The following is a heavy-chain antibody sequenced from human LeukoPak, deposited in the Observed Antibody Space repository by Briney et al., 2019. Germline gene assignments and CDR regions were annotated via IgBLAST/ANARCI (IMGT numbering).Heavy chain of an antibody. CDR1: GGSISSSNYY. V-gene: IGHV4-39*07. D-gene: IGHD1-26*01. J-gene: IGHJ4*02. Sequence: SETLSLTCSVSGGSISSSNYYWGWIRQPRGKGLEWIGSIYYSGSTYYNPSLQSRVTMSVDTSKNQFSLKLSSVTAADTAVYYCARGMAVGAYFFDYWGQGTLVTVSS. CDR3: ARGMAVGAYFFDY. CDR2: IYYSGST.